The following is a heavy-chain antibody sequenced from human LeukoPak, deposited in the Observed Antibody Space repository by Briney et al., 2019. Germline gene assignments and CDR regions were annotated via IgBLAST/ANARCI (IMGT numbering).Heavy chain of an antibody. CDR1: GGTFSSYA. CDR3: ARGSRSYYGSGSLSSTQYYFDY. V-gene: IGHV1-69*13. Sequence: SVKVSCKASGGTFSSYAISWVRQAPGQGLEWMGGIIPIFGTANYAQKLQGRVTITADESTSTAYMELSRLRSEDTAVYYCARGSRSYYGSGSLSSTQYYFDYWGQGTLVTVSS. D-gene: IGHD3-10*01. J-gene: IGHJ4*02. CDR2: IIPIFGTA.